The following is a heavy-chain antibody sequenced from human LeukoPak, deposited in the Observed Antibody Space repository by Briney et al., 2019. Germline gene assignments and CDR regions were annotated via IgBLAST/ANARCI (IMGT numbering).Heavy chain of an antibody. CDR2: ISYSGST. D-gene: IGHD3-16*02. J-gene: IGHJ4*02. CDR1: GGSISSYY. V-gene: IGHV4-59*01. Sequence: SETLSLTCTVSGGSISSYYWSWIRQPPGKGLEWIGYISYSGSTNYNPSLKSRVTISVDTSKNQLSLKLNSVTAADTAVYYCARYIWRSYPTFEDYWGQGSLVTVSS. CDR3: ARYIWRSYPTFEDY.